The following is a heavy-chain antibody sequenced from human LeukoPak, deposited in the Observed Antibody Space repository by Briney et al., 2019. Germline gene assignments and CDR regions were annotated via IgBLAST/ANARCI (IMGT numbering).Heavy chain of an antibody. Sequence: SVKVSCKASGGTFSSYAISWVRQAPGQGLEWMGGIIPIFGTANYAQKFQGRVTITADESTSTAYMELSSLRSEDTAVYYCARNPRITIFGYGMDVWGQGTTDTVSS. V-gene: IGHV1-69*13. D-gene: IGHD3-3*01. J-gene: IGHJ6*02. CDR1: GGTFSSYA. CDR3: ARNPRITIFGYGMDV. CDR2: IIPIFGTA.